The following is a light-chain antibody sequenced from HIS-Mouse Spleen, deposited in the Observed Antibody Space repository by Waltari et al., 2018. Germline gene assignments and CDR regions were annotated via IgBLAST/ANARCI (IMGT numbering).Light chain of an antibody. V-gene: IGLV2-23*01. CDR2: EGS. Sequence: QSALTQPAPVSRSPGPSITIPCTGARSHVGTYNLVSWYQQHPGKAPKLMIYEGSKRPSGVSNRLSGSKSGNTASLTISGLQAEDEADYYCCSYAGSSTWVFGGGTKLTVL. J-gene: IGLJ3*02. CDR1: RSHVGTYNL. CDR3: CSYAGSSTWV.